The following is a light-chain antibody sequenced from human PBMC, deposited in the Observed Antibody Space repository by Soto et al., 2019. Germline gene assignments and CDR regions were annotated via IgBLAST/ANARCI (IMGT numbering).Light chain of an antibody. CDR2: EVS. CDR1: SSDVGAYNY. CDR3: SSYAGSSTD. V-gene: IGLV2-8*01. J-gene: IGLJ1*01. Sequence: QSVLTQPPPASGSPGQSVTISCTGTSSDVGAYNYVSWYQQHPGKAPKLVIYEVSYRPSGVPDCFSGSRSGNTTPLTVPGLQAEDEADYYCSSYAGSSTDVGTGTKVTVL.